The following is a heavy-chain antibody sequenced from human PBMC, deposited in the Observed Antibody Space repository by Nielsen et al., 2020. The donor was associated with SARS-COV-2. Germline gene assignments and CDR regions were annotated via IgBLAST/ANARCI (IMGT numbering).Heavy chain of an antibody. CDR3: ARERVGGITIFGVVTRYGMDV. D-gene: IGHD3-3*01. Sequence: SETLSLTCTVSGGASSSGDYYWSWIRQPPGKGLEWIGYIYYSGSTYYNPSLKSRVTISVDTSKNQFSLKLSSVTAADTALYYCARERVGGITIFGVVTRYGMDVWGQGTTVTVSS. V-gene: IGHV4-30-4*01. CDR1: GGASSSGDYY. J-gene: IGHJ6*02. CDR2: IYYSGST.